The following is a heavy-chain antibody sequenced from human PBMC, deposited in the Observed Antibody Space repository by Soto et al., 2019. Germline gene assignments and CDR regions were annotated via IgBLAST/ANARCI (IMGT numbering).Heavy chain of an antibody. D-gene: IGHD6-19*01. CDR1: HGSISRSTFY. J-gene: IGHJ4*02. V-gene: IGHV4-39*01. CDR2: VHYTGST. CDR3: AKHLYSGESSGYYGY. Sequence: QLQLQESGPGLVKPSETLSLTCSVSHGSISRSTFYWGWIRQPPGKVLDWIGSVHYTGSTYYNPSLNSRVTVYVDSFKNLLSLSVSSLTAADTAVYYCAKHLYSGESSGYYGYWGKGSLVTISS.